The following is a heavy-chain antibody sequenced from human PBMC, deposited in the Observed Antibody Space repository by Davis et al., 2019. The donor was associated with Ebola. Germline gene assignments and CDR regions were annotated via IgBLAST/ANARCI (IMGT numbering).Heavy chain of an antibody. CDR3: AKGTYAGY. V-gene: IGHV3-7*01. CDR2: INQDGSDN. D-gene: IGHD4-23*01. J-gene: IGHJ4*02. Sequence: GESLKISCAASGFIFGSFWMTWVRQAPGKGLEWVANINQDGSDNYYADSVRGRFTISRDNAKNTLYLQMNSLRVQDTAVYYCAKGTYAGYWGQGTLVTVSS. CDR1: GFIFGSFW.